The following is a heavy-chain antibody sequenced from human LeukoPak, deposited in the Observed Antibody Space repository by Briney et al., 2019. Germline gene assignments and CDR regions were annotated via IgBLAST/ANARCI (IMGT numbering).Heavy chain of an antibody. CDR1: GGSISSYY. J-gene: IGHJ3*02. CDR3: ARARYVNSFYAFDI. CDR2: LSKSGNT. D-gene: IGHD3-9*01. V-gene: IGHV4-59*01. Sequence: SETLSLTCTVSGGSISSYYWSWIRLPPGKGLESIGYLSKSGNTNYSPSLKSRVTIFGDTSKNQFFLKLSSVTAADAAMYYCARARYVNSFYAFDIWGQGTLVTVSS.